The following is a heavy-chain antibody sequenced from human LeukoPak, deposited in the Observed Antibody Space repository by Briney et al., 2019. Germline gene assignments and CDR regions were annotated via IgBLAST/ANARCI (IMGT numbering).Heavy chain of an antibody. CDR3: ARGLFYAAAGTHLSYYYYYYMDV. D-gene: IGHD6-13*01. Sequence: SETLSLTCTVSGGSISSHYWSWIRQPPGKGLEWIGYIYYSGSTNYNPSLKSRVTISVDTSKNQFSLKLSSVTAADTAVYYCARGLFYAAAGTHLSYYYYYYMDVWGKGTTVTVSS. V-gene: IGHV4-59*11. CDR2: IYYSGST. CDR1: GGSISSHY. J-gene: IGHJ6*03.